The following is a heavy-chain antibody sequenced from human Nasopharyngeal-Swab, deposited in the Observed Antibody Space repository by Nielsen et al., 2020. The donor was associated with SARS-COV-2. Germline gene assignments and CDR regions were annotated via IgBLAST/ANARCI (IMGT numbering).Heavy chain of an antibody. CDR3: ARAVFLTRKVAADGTLGDY. V-gene: IGHV1-24*01. CDR1: VYTLPELS. CDR2: FDPEDVET. Sequence: ASVHVTCKLSVYTLPELSMHWLRQAPAKRLEWMGGFDPEDVETIYAQKFQGRVTMTEDTSTDTAYMELSSLRSDDTAVYYCARAVFLTRKVAADGTLGDYWGQGTLVTVSS. J-gene: IGHJ4*02. D-gene: IGHD6-13*01.